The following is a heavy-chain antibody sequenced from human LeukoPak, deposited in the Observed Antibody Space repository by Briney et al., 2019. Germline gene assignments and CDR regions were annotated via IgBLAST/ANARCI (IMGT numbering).Heavy chain of an antibody. CDR2: ISGSGGST. J-gene: IGHJ4*02. CDR1: GFTFSSYA. CDR3: AKGRGIAARLSFDY. Sequence: GGSLRFSCAASGFTFSSYAMSWVRQAPGKGLEWVSAISGSGGSTYYADSVKGRFTISRDNSKNTLYLQMNSLRAGDTAVYYCAKGRGIAARLSFDYWGQGTLVTVSS. D-gene: IGHD6-6*01. V-gene: IGHV3-23*01.